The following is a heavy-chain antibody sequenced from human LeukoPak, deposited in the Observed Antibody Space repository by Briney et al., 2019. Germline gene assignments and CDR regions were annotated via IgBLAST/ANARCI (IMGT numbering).Heavy chain of an antibody. CDR2: IYYSGST. Sequence: SETLSLTCTVSGGSISSYYWSWIRQPPGKGLEWIGYIYYSGSTNYNPSLKSRVTISVDTSKNQFSLKLSSVTAADTAVYYCARDGTVGVVPAAYHDAFDIWGQGTMVTVSS. CDR3: ARDGTVGVVPAAYHDAFDI. V-gene: IGHV4-59*01. J-gene: IGHJ3*02. D-gene: IGHD2-2*01. CDR1: GGSISSYY.